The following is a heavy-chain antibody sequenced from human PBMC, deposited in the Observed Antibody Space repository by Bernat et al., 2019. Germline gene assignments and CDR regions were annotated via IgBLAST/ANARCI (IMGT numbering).Heavy chain of an antibody. CDR3: ARDRSTTVVTASFDY. V-gene: IGHV3-30*03. J-gene: IGHJ4*02. CDR1: GFTFSSYG. D-gene: IGHD4-23*01. Sequence: QVQLVESGGGVVQPGRSLRLSCAASGFTFSSYGMHWVRQAPGKGLEWVAVISYDGSNKYYADSVKGRFTISRDNSKNTLYLQMNSLRAEDTAVYYCARDRSTTVVTASFDYWGQGTLVTVSS. CDR2: ISYDGSNK.